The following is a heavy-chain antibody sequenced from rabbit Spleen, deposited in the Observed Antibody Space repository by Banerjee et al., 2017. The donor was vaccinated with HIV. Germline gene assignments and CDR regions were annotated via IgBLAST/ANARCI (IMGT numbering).Heavy chain of an antibody. Sequence: QEQLEESGGGLVQPEGSLTLTCKASGFDFSSNYWICWVRQAPGKGLEWIGCIYVGSGDKDSYASWARGRFTISKTSSTTVTLQMTSLTVADTATYFCARDYENIGLTRLDLWGPGTLVTVS. J-gene: IGHJ3*01. D-gene: IGHD4-2*01. CDR2: IYVGSGDKD. V-gene: IGHV1S45*01. CDR3: ARDYENIGLTRLDL. CDR1: GFDFSSNYW.